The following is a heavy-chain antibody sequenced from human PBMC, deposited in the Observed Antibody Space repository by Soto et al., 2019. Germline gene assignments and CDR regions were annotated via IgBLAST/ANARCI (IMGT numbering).Heavy chain of an antibody. J-gene: IGHJ4*02. V-gene: IGHV3-30*18. CDR1: GFTFSSYG. CDR3: AKDSSWAVAGTSFDY. Sequence: QVPLVESGGGVVQPGRSLRLSCAASGFTFSSYGMHWVRQAPGKGLEWVAVISYDGGNKYYADSVKGRFTISRDNSKNTLYLQMNSLRAEDTAVYYCAKDSSWAVAGTSFDYWGQGTLVTVSS. D-gene: IGHD6-19*01. CDR2: ISYDGGNK.